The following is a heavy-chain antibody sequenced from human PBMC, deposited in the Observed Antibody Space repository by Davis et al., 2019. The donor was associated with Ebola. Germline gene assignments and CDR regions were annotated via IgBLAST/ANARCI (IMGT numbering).Heavy chain of an antibody. D-gene: IGHD3-16*01. CDR1: GFSFNNYA. Sequence: GESLKISCAVFGFSFNNYAMSWIRQAPGKGLEWVSSIHGRGGGTFYADSVKGRFTISRDNSKNTLSLQMNNLRVEDTAVYYCAKDGAVDYWGQGTRVTVSS. CDR3: AKDGAVDY. J-gene: IGHJ4*02. CDR2: IHGRGGGT. V-gene: IGHV3-23*01.